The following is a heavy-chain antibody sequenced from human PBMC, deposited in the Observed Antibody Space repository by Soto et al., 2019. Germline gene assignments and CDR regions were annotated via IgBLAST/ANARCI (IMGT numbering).Heavy chain of an antibody. J-gene: IGHJ4*02. Sequence: ASVKVSCKASGYTFTSYGISWVRQAPGQGLEWMAWISVYNGNTNYAQKLQGRVTLPTDTSTSTAYMELRSLRSYDTAIYYCANPGGIATADPYYFDYWGQGTLVTVSS. CDR1: GYTFTSYG. CDR3: ANPGGIATADPYYFDY. D-gene: IGHD6-13*01. CDR2: ISVYNGNT. V-gene: IGHV1-18*04.